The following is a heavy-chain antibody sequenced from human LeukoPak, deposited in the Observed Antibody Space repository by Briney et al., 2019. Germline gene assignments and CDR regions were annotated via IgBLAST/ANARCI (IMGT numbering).Heavy chain of an antibody. Sequence: ASVKVSCKASGYTFTGYYMHWVRQAPGQGLEWMGWINPNSGGTNYAQKCQGRVTMTRDTSISTAYMELSRLRSDDTAVYYCARQSGYHDAFDIWGQGTMVTVSS. CDR2: INPNSGGT. D-gene: IGHD3-22*01. CDR1: GYTFTGYY. CDR3: ARQSGYHDAFDI. J-gene: IGHJ3*02. V-gene: IGHV1-2*02.